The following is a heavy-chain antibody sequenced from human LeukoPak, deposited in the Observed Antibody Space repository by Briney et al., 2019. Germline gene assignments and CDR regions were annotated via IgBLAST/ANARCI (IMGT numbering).Heavy chain of an antibody. J-gene: IGHJ4*02. Sequence: GGSLRLSCAASGFTFDDYGMSWVRQAPGKGLEWVSGINWNGGSTGYADSVKGRFTISRDNAKNSLYLQMNSLRAEDTALYYCARALPRPYYYDSSGTFYFDYWGQGTLVTVSS. CDR3: ARALPRPYYYDSSGTFYFDY. CDR1: GFTFDDYG. V-gene: IGHV3-20*04. CDR2: INWNGGST. D-gene: IGHD3-22*01.